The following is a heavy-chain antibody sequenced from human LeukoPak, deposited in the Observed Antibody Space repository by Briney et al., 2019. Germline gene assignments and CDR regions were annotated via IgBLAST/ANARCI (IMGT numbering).Heavy chain of an antibody. CDR2: IIPIFGTA. CDR1: GGTFSSYA. J-gene: IGHJ1*01. Sequence: SVKVSCKASGGTFSSYAISWVRQAPGQGLEWMGGIIPIFGTANYAQKFQGRVTITADESTSTAYMELSSLRSEDTAVYYCARAPDYYDSSGYPEYFQHWGQGTLVTVSS. CDR3: ARAPDYYDSSGYPEYFQH. D-gene: IGHD3-22*01. V-gene: IGHV1-69*01.